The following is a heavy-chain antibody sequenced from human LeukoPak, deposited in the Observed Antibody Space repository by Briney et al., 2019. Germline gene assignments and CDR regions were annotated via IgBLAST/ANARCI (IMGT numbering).Heavy chain of an antibody. CDR2: IKQDASET. J-gene: IGHJ5*02. Sequence: GGSLRLSYEVSGFGFSSNWMSWVRQAPGKGLEWVAHIKQDASETYYVDSVKGRFTISRDNAKNSLYLQMNSLRAENTAVYYCASRYIGGPLDPWGQGTLVTVSS. CDR3: ASRYIGGPLDP. V-gene: IGHV3-7*01. D-gene: IGHD1-14*01. CDR1: GFGFSSNW.